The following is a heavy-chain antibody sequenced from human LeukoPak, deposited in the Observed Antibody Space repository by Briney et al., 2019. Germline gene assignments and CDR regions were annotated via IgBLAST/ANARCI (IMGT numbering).Heavy chain of an antibody. CDR3: ASRLAARPRLDAFDI. CDR2: IYPADSDT. J-gene: IGHJ3*02. D-gene: IGHD6-6*01. CDR1: GYSFANYW. Sequence: GESLKISCKGSGYSFANYWIGWVRQMPGKGLEWMGIIYPADSDTRYSPSFQGQVTISADKSISTAYLQWSSLKASDTAMYYCASRLAARPRLDAFDIWGQGTMVTVSS. V-gene: IGHV5-51*01.